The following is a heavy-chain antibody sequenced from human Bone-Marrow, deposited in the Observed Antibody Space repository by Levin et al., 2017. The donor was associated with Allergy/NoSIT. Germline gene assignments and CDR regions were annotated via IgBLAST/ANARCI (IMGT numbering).Heavy chain of an antibody. V-gene: IGHV4-30-4*08. CDR2: IYFSGTT. CDR1: GASIGSGDYY. CDR3: AREADRAVPIAIDVS. J-gene: IGHJ4*02. D-gene: IGHD2-21*01. Sequence: SKTLSLTCTVSGASIGSGDYYWTWIRQPPGKGLEWIGYIYFSGTTFYNPSLRNRVVISLDRSKNQFSLKLTSVTGADTALYYCAREADRAVPIAIDVSWGQGTLVTVSS.